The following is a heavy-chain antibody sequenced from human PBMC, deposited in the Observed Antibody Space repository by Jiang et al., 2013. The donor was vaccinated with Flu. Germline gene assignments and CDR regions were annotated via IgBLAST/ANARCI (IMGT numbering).Heavy chain of an antibody. J-gene: IGHJ4*02. V-gene: IGHV3-74*01. D-gene: IGHD5-18*01. CDR3: ARGSQSGYTYGYCDY. Sequence: VQLVESGGGLVQPGGSLRLSCAASGFTFSNYWMHWVRQVPGKGPVWVSRINSDGSSTAYAASVKGRFTISRDNAKNTLYLQMNSLRAEDTAVYYCARGSQSGYTYGYCDYWGQG. CDR2: INSDGSST. CDR1: GFTFSNYW.